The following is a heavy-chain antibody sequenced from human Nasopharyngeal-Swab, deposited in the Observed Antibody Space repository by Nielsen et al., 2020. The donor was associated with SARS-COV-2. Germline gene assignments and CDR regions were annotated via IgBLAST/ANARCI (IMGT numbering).Heavy chain of an antibody. V-gene: IGHV4-39*01. Sequence: GSLRLSCTVSGDSITSSHYYWAWIRQSPGVGLEWIGSLSYGGKTYYNPSLKSRVTLSVDTSNSQFSLRLGSVTAADTAVYFCAALAAGGSRCFDNWGLGTLVTVSS. CDR2: LSYGGKT. CDR3: AALAAGGSRCFDN. CDR1: GDSITSSHYY. J-gene: IGHJ4*02. D-gene: IGHD6-13*01.